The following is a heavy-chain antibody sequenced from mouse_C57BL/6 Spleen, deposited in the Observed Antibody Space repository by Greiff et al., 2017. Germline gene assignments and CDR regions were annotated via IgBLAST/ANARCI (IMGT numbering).Heavy chain of an antibody. Sequence: QVQLQQSGAELAKPGASVKLSCKASGYTFTSYWMHWVKQRPGQGLEWIGYINPSSGYTKYNQKFKDKATLTADKSSSTAYMQLSSLTYEDSAVYYCARPSDGYYGYFDVWGTGTTVTVSS. D-gene: IGHD2-3*01. J-gene: IGHJ1*03. V-gene: IGHV1-7*01. CDR1: GYTFTSYW. CDR3: ARPSDGYYGYFDV. CDR2: INPSSGYT.